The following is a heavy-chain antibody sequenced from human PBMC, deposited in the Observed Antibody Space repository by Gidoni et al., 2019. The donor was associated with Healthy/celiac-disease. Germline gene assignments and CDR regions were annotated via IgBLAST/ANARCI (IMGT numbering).Heavy chain of an antibody. CDR2: IYHSGST. CDR1: GYSISSGYY. D-gene: IGHD6-13*01. J-gene: IGHJ6*02. V-gene: IGHV4-38-2*01. Sequence: QVQLQASGPGLVKPSETLSLTCAVSGYSISSGYYWGWIRQPPGKGLEWIGSIYHSGSTYYNPSLKSRVTISVDTSKNQFSLKLSSVTAADTAVYYCARGEAAAMDVWGQGTTVTVSS. CDR3: ARGEAAAMDV.